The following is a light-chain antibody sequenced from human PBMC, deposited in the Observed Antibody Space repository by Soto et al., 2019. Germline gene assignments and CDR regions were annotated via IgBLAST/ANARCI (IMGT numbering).Light chain of an antibody. CDR3: QKRNKWPPTLT. CDR2: DAS. CDR1: QSVSSY. Sequence: EIVLTQCPATLSLSPGERATLSCRASQSVSSYLAWYQQKPGQAPRLLIYDASNRATGIPARFSGSGSGTDFTLTISSLEPEDFAVYYCQKRNKWPPTLTFGGGTKVEIK. J-gene: IGKJ4*01. V-gene: IGKV3-11*01.